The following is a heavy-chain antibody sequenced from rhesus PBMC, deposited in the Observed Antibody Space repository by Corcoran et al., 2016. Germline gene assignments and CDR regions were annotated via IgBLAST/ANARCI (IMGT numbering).Heavy chain of an antibody. J-gene: IGHJ4*01. CDR3: ARESGEGY. CDR2: INGNSGNT. V-gene: IGHV4-80*01. Sequence: QVQLQESGPRLVKPSETLSLTCDVSGVSISSHWWSWVRQPPGKGLEWIGEINGNSGNTYYNPALKSRLYISKDASKNQFSLKLSSVTAADTAVYYCARESGEGYWGQGVLVTVSS. CDR1: GVSISSHW. D-gene: IGHD1-44*02.